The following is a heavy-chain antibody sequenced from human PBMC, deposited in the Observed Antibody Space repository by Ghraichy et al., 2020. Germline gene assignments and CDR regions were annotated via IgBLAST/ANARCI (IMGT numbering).Heavy chain of an antibody. Sequence: GGSLRLSCAASGFSFSNPWMHWVRQAPGKGLVWVSRIYSDGSGAIYADSVRGRFTISRDNAKSTVYLQMDSLRDDDTAVYYCARDVAYSFHHWGQGTLVTVSS. J-gene: IGHJ1*01. CDR3: ARDVAYSFHH. CDR2: IYSDGSGA. D-gene: IGHD2-15*01. V-gene: IGHV3-74*01. CDR1: GFSFSNPW.